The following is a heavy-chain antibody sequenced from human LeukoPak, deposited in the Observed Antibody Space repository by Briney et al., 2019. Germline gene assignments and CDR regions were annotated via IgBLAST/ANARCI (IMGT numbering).Heavy chain of an antibody. V-gene: IGHV3-53*05. CDR3: VRYCSGGSCYSSSNLYYYYGMDV. Sequence: GGSLRLSCAASGFTVSSNYMNWVRQAPGKGLEWVSVIYGGGNIYYADSVKGRFTISRDNAKNSLYLQMNSLRAEDTALYYCVRYCSGGSCYSSSNLYYYYGMDVWGQGTTVTVSS. J-gene: IGHJ6*02. CDR2: IYGGGNI. D-gene: IGHD2-15*01. CDR1: GFTVSSNY.